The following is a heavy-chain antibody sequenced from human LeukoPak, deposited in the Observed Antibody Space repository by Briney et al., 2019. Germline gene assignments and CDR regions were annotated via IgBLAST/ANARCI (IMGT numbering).Heavy chain of an antibody. CDR2: ISYDDGTNK. J-gene: IGHJ4*02. D-gene: IGHD5-18*01. CDR1: GFTFSTYP. Sequence: GRSLRLSCAAFGFTFSTYPMHWVRQAPGKGLEWVAVISYDDGTNKYYADSVKGRFTISRDNSKNTLYLQMNSLRAEDTAVYYCARLNLGYGYFLEATKHDYWGQGTLVTVSS. V-gene: IGHV3-30-3*01. CDR3: ARLNLGYGYFLEATKHDY.